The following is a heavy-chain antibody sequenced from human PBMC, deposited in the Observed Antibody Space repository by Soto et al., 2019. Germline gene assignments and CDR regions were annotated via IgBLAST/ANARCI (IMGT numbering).Heavy chain of an antibody. CDR3: AVNLEQNYYRLDV. Sequence: EVQLLESGGGWVQPGGSLRLSCAASGFTFNNFVMSWVRQVPGKGLEWVSAITGSGGSAYYTDSVKGRFTISRDNSKSTIFLKTSSLGAADTAVYYCAVNLEQNYYRLDVWGQGTTVTVSS. D-gene: IGHD1-1*01. J-gene: IGHJ6*02. CDR1: GFTFNNFV. V-gene: IGHV3-23*01. CDR2: ITGSGGSA.